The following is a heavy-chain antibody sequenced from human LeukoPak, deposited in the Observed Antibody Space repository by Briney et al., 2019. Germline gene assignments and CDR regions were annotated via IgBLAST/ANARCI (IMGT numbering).Heavy chain of an antibody. V-gene: IGHV3-23*01. CDR1: GFTFTNYA. CDR3: AKDRTYCSSTNCYGTYYFDY. Sequence: GGSLRLSCAASGFTFTNYAMTWVRQAPGKGLEWVSTISGSGGRTYYADSVKGRFTISRDNSKNTLNLQMNSLRAEDTAEYYCAKDRTYCSSTNCYGTYYFDYWGQGTLVTVSS. D-gene: IGHD2-2*01. J-gene: IGHJ4*02. CDR2: ISGSGGRT.